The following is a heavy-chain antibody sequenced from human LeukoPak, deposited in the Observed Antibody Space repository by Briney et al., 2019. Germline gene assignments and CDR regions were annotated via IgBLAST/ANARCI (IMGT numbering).Heavy chain of an antibody. J-gene: IGHJ4*02. V-gene: IGHV4-34*01. D-gene: IGHD3-10*01. CDR3: ARGGLLWFGTSSGYFDY. CDR1: GRSFSGYY. CDR2: INHSGST. Sequence: SETLSLTCAVYGRSFSGYYWSWIRQPPGKGLEWIGEINHSGSTNYNPSLKSRVTISVDTSKNQFSLKLSSVTAADTAVYYCARGGLLWFGTSSGYFDYWGQGTLVTVSS.